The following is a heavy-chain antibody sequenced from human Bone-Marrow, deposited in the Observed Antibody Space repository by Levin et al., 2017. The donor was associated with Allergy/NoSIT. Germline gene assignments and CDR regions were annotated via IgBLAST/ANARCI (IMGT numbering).Heavy chain of an antibody. CDR2: IYYTAST. V-gene: IGHV4-59*01. Sequence: SQTLSLTCTISGDSIASYYYSWIRQPPGKGLEWVGYIYYTASTNYNPALKSRVTISADTSKNQFSLKLSSVTAADTAVYYCTRGNALDIWGQGTMVTVSS. J-gene: IGHJ3*02. CDR1: GDSIASYY. CDR3: TRGNALDI.